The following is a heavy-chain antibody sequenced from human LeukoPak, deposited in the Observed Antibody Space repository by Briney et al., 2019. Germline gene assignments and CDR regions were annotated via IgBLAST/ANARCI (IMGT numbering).Heavy chain of an antibody. CDR1: GGSISSSSYY. Sequence: PLETLSLTCTVSGGSISSSSYYWGWIRQPPGKGLEWIGSIYYSGSTYYNPSLKSRVTISGDTSKNQFYLRLSSVTAADTAVYYCARAGSSSLPLLFWGQGTLVTVSS. CDR2: IYYSGST. D-gene: IGHD6-13*01. V-gene: IGHV4-39*07. CDR3: ARAGSSSLPLLF. J-gene: IGHJ4*02.